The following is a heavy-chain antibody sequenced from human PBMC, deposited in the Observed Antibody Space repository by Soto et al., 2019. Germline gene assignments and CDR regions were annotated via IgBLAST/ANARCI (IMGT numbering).Heavy chain of an antibody. Sequence: AGGSVRLSSAASGFTFSSYRMNWVRQAPGKEPEWISYITNGGTTIYYADSVKGRFTISRDNAKNSLYLHMSSLRDDDTAVYYCATPVVRFLEWTTDYWGQGTLVTVSS. D-gene: IGHD3-3*01. CDR3: ATPVVRFLEWTTDY. V-gene: IGHV3-48*02. J-gene: IGHJ4*02. CDR1: GFTFSSYR. CDR2: ITNGGTTI.